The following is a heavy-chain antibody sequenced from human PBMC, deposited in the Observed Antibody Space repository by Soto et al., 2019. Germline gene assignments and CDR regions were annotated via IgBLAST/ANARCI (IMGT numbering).Heavy chain of an antibody. CDR1: SGPDRSHN. Sequence: QVQLQQSGPRLVKPSATLSLTCTVSSGPDRSHNWGWIRQPPGRGLEWIGYVYYTGDTAYNPSLRGRVTISADTSTNVIVLTLHSVTAADTAVYYCVRQGIDYLHVLVDVWGQGTTVSISS. V-gene: IGHV4-59*08. CDR3: VRQGIDYLHVLVDV. D-gene: IGHD4-17*01. J-gene: IGHJ6*02. CDR2: VYYTGDT.